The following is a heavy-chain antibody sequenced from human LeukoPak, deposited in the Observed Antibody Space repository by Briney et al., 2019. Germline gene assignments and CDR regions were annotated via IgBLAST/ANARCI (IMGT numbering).Heavy chain of an antibody. Sequence: GSLRLSCAASGFTFSYYGMHWLRQPPGKGLEWIGSIYHVGGTYYNPSLKSRVTISIDTSKNQFFLRLTSVTAADTAIYYCARDGRSGYEDLWGPGTLVAVSS. D-gene: IGHD5-12*01. V-gene: IGHV4-38-2*02. CDR3: ARDGRSGYEDL. CDR2: IYHVGGT. CDR1: GFTFSYYG. J-gene: IGHJ5*02.